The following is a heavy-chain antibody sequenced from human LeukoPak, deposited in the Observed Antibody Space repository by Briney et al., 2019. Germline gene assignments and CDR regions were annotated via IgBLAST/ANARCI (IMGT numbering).Heavy chain of an antibody. CDR2: ISSSGDNT. CDR1: GFTFNNFA. CDR3: AKDSGHCSSTSCFIDY. V-gene: IGHV3-23*01. J-gene: IGHJ4*02. D-gene: IGHD2-2*01. Sequence: GGSLRLSCAASGFTFNNFAMSWVRQAPGRGLEWVSSISSSGDNTYYADSVKGRFTISRDNSKNTLYLQMNSLRAEDTAVYYCAKDSGHCSSTSCFIDYWGQGTLVTVSS.